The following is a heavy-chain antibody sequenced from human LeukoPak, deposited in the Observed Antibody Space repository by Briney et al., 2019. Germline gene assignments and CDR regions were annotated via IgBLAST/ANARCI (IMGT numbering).Heavy chain of an antibody. D-gene: IGHD3-10*01. Sequence: GGSLRLSCAASGFTFRSYDMGWVRQAPGRGLEWVSTNNADGGSTYYAGSVKGRFTISRDNSKNTLYLQMNSLRAEDTAVYYCAKAWRYYGSGSYVFDPWGQGTLVTVSS. J-gene: IGHJ5*02. CDR1: GFTFRSYD. CDR2: NNADGGST. CDR3: AKAWRYYGSGSYVFDP. V-gene: IGHV3-23*01.